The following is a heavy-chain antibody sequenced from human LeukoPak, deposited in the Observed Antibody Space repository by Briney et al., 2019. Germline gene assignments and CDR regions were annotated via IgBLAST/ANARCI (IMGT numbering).Heavy chain of an antibody. CDR3: ARDSRYFDWLSEYYFDY. V-gene: IGHV3-74*01. J-gene: IGHJ4*02. D-gene: IGHD3-9*01. Sequence: PGGPLRLSCAASGFTFSSYWMHWVRQAPGKGLVWVSRINSDGSSTSYADSVKGRFTISRDNAKNTLYLQMNSLRAEDTAVYYCARDSRYFDWLSEYYFDYWGQGTLVTVSS. CDR1: GFTFSSYW. CDR2: INSDGSST.